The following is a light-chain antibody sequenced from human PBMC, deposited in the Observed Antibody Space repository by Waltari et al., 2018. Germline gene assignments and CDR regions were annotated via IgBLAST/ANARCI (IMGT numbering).Light chain of an antibody. CDR1: TSDVGGYMS. J-gene: IGLJ1*01. V-gene: IGLV2-14*03. Sequence: QSALTQPASVSGSPGQSITISCTGTTSDVGGYMSVSWYQHHADKAPRLMIFDVSHRPSGVSSRCSGSKAGNTASLTISGLQVEDEADYDCCSYTSSTTLYVFGTGTRVTVL. CDR2: DVS. CDR3: CSYTSSTTLYV.